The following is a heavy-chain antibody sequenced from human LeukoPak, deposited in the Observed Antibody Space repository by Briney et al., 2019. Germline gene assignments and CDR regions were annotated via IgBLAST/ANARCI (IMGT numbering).Heavy chain of an antibody. Sequence: GGSLRLSCAASGFTFSNYWMDWVRQAPGKGLVWVSRINTDGSSTTYADSVKGRFTISRDNSKNTLYLQMNSLRAEDTAVYYCAKDRTYSYWGQGTLVTVSS. CDR3: AKDRTYSY. J-gene: IGHJ4*02. D-gene: IGHD2-15*01. CDR2: INTDGSST. V-gene: IGHV3-74*01. CDR1: GFTFSNYW.